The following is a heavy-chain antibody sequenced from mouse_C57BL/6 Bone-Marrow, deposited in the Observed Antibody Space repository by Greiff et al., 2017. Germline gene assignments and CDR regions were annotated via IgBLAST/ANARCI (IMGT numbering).Heavy chain of an antibody. J-gene: IGHJ3*01. CDR1: GFNIKDDY. CDR2: IDPENGDT. CDR3: TTVWRFAY. V-gene: IGHV14-4*01. Sequence: EVQLKQSGAELVRPGASVKLSCTASGFNIKDDYMHWVKQRPEQGLEWIGWIDPENGDTEYASKFQGKATITADTSSNTAYLQLSSLTSEDTAVYYCTTVWRFAYWGQGTLVTVSA.